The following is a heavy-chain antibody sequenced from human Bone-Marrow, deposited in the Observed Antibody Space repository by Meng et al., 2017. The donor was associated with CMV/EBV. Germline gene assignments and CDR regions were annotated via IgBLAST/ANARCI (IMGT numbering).Heavy chain of an antibody. CDR1: GDSSSSSSCY. CDR2: IYYSGST. J-gene: IGHJ1*01. Sequence: GSGDSSSSSSCYWGWIRQPPGKGLEWIGSIYYSGSTYYNPSLKSRVTISVDTSKNQFSLKLSSVTAADTAVYYCARLYDSSTEYFQHWGQGTLVTVSS. V-gene: IGHV4-39*07. D-gene: IGHD3-22*01. CDR3: ARLYDSSTEYFQH.